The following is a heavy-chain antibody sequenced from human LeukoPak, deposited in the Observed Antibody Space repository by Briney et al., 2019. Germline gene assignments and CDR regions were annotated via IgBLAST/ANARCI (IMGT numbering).Heavy chain of an antibody. CDR3: CDGMDV. J-gene: IGHJ6*02. V-gene: IGHV3-23*01. CDR2: ISGYGGGGST. CDR1: GFTFSSYA. Sequence: GGSLRLSCAASGFTFSSYAMSWVRQAPGKGLEWVSSISGYGGGGSTDYADSVKGRFTISRDNSKNTLYLQMNSLRAEDTAVYYCCDGMDVWGQGTTVAVSS.